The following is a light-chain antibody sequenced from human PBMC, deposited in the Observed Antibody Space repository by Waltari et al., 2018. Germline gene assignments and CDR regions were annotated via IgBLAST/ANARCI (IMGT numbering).Light chain of an antibody. J-gene: IGLJ3*02. V-gene: IGLV7-46*01. CDR2: ETN. CDR1: AGAVTSGHY. Sequence: QAVVTQEPSLTVSPGGTVTPTCAPRAGAVTSGHYPCWFQQKPGQAPKTLFSETNFRPSRTPARFSGSLLGGKAALTLSGAQPEDEADYYCTLSWVFGGGTKLTVL. CDR3: TLSWV.